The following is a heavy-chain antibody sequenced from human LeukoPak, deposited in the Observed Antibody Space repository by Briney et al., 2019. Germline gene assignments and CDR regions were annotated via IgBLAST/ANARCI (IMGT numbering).Heavy chain of an antibody. V-gene: IGHV4-59*01. D-gene: IGHD1-26*01. CDR1: GGSISGYY. CDR2: IYYSGSS. Sequence: SETLSLTCTVSGGSISGYYWSWIRQPPGKGLEWIAYIYYSGSSKYNPSLKSRVTISVDTSKNQFSLKVSSVTAADTAVYYCARESLGATYYYYGMDVWGQGTTVTVSS. CDR3: ARESLGATYYYYGMDV. J-gene: IGHJ6*02.